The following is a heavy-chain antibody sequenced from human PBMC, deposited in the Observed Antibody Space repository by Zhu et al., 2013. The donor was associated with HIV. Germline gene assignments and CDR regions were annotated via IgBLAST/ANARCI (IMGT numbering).Heavy chain of an antibody. CDR1: GYTFTGYY. CDR2: INPNSGGT. J-gene: IGHJ4*02. Sequence: QAQLVQPGAEVKKPGASVKVSCKASGYTFTGYYMHWVRQAPGQGLEWMGWINPNSGGTNYAQKFQGRVTMTRDTSISTAYMELSRLRSDDTAVYYCARVTLITMIALGYWGQGTLVTVSS. V-gene: IGHV1-2*02. D-gene: IGHD3-22*01. CDR3: ARVTLITMIALGY.